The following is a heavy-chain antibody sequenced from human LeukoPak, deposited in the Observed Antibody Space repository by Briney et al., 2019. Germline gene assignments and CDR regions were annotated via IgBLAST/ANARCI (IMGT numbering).Heavy chain of an antibody. CDR3: ARYNTYYDFWSGYRHDAFDI. J-gene: IGHJ3*02. CDR2: IYHSGST. Sequence: ETSETLSLTCTVSCYSISSGYYWGWIRQPPGKGLKWIGSIYHSGSTYYNPSLKSRVTISVDTSKNQFSLKLSSVTAADTAVYFCARYNTYYDFWSGYRHDAFDIWGQGTMVTVSS. V-gene: IGHV4-38-2*02. CDR1: CYSISSGYY. D-gene: IGHD3-3*01.